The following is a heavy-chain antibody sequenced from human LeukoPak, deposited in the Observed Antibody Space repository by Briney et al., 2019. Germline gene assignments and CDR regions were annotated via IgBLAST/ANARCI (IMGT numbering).Heavy chain of an antibody. Sequence: ASVKVSCKASRGTFSSYTISWVRQAPGQRLEWMGKIIPILGIANYVQKFQGRVTITADKSTSTDYMELSSLRSEDTAVYYCARDGQQYAYYYYYGMDVWGQGTTVTVSS. CDR2: IIPILGIA. V-gene: IGHV1-69*04. J-gene: IGHJ6*02. CDR3: ARDGQQYAYYYYYGMDV. CDR1: RGTFSSYT. D-gene: IGHD4-11*01.